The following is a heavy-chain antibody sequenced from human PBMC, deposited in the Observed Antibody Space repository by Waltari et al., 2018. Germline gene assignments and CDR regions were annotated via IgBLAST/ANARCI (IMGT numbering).Heavy chain of an antibody. CDR2: ISSSSTYI. CDR3: ARDSPEWGSPSCLDY. Sequence: EVQLAESGGGLVKPGGSLRLSCAASGFTFNVYTMHWVRQAPGEGVEWVSSISSSSTYIDYAESVKGRFTISRDNAKNSLYLQMNSLRAEDTAVYYCARDSPEWGSPSCLDYWGQGTLVTVSS. CDR1: GFTFNVYT. D-gene: IGHD2-2*01. J-gene: IGHJ4*02. V-gene: IGHV3-21*01.